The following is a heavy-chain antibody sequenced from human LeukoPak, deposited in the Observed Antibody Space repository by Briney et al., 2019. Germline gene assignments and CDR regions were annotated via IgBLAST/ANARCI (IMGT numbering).Heavy chain of an antibody. D-gene: IGHD6-13*01. J-gene: IGHJ4*02. CDR3: ARGGGSSSWSAYFDF. V-gene: IGHV1-2*02. Sequence: ASVKVSCKASGYTFTGYYMHWVRQAPGQGLEWMGWLNPNRGGTTYAQRFQGRVTMTRDTSISTAYMELTRLKSDDTAVYYCARGGGSSSWSAYFDFWGQGTLVTVTS. CDR1: GYTFTGYY. CDR2: LNPNRGGT.